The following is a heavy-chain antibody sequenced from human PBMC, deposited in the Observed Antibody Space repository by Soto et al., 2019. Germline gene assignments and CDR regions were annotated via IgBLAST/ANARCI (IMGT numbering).Heavy chain of an antibody. Sequence: GGSLRLSCSASGFTVSTYTMGWVRLAPGKGLEWVSAICGGGVSTYYADSVTGRFTISRDNSKNTLYLQMNSLRAEDTAVYYCAKAGSNYGHFDYWGQGTLVTVSS. CDR2: ICGGGVST. J-gene: IGHJ4*02. D-gene: IGHD4-4*01. V-gene: IGHV3-23*01. CDR1: GFTVSTYT. CDR3: AKAGSNYGHFDY.